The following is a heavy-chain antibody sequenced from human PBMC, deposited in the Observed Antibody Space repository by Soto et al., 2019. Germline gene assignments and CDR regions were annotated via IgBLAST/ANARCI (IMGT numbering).Heavy chain of an antibody. D-gene: IGHD3-10*01. CDR2: ISVYNGNT. V-gene: IGHV1-18*01. CDR1: GYMFISYG. J-gene: IGHJ4*02. CDR3: ARDLDDSGSYYTDY. Sequence: ASVKVSCKASGYMFISYGINWVRQAPGQGLEWMGWISVYNGNTKYAQNLQGRVTMTTDTSTSTAYMEMRSLTSDDTAVYYCARDLDDSGSYYTDYWGPGTLVTVSS.